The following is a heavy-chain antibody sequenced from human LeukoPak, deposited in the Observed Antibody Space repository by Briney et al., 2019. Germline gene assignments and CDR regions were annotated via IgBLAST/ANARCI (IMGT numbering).Heavy chain of an antibody. CDR3: AELGITMIGGV. V-gene: IGHV3-74*01. CDR1: GFTLSSNW. Sequence: GGSLRLSCAGSGFTLSSNWMHWVRQAPGKGLVWVPRIYSDGSGTNYADSVKGRFTISGDNAKNSLYLQMNSLRAEDTAVYYCAELGITMIGGVWGKGTTVTISS. D-gene: IGHD3-10*02. CDR2: IYSDGSGT. J-gene: IGHJ6*04.